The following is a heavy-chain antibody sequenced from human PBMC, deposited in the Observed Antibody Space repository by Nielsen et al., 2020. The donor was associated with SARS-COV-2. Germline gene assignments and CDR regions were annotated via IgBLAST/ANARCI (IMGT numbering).Heavy chain of an antibody. CDR1: GFIVSSKY. CDR3: ARVNSAYSPWYFDY. Sequence: GESLKISCAASGFIVSSKYMNWVRQAPGKGLVWVSRITSDGGSTTYADSVKGRFTISRDNAKNTLYLQMNSLRAEDTAVYYCARVNSAYSPWYFDYWGQGTLVTVTS. V-gene: IGHV3-74*01. D-gene: IGHD5-12*01. CDR2: ITSDGGST. J-gene: IGHJ4*02.